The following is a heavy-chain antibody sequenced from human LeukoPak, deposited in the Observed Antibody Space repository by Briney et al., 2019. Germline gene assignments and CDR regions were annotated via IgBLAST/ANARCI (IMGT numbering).Heavy chain of an antibody. CDR2: INPNSGGT. CDR1: GYTFTGYY. Sequence: ASVKVSCKASGYTFTGYYMHWVRQAPGQGLEWMGWINPNSGGTNYAQKFQGRITMTTDTSTSTSYMELRSLRSDDTAVYYCARVPEYFDWLLPFDIWGQGTMVTVSS. D-gene: IGHD3-9*01. J-gene: IGHJ3*02. V-gene: IGHV1-2*02. CDR3: ARVPEYFDWLLPFDI.